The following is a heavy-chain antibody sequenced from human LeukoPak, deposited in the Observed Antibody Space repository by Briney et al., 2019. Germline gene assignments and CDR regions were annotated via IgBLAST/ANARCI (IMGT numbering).Heavy chain of an antibody. J-gene: IGHJ3*02. D-gene: IGHD5-18*01. CDR2: IYPGDSDT. CDR3: ARRQAESLDTAIGPPRGNAFDI. V-gene: IGHV5-51*01. Sequence: GESLKISCKGSGYSFTSYWIGWVRQMPGKGLEWMGIIYPGDSDTRYSPSFQGQVTISADKSISAAYLQWSSLKASDTAMYYCARRQAESLDTAIGPPRGNAFDIWGQGTMVTVSS. CDR1: GYSFTSYW.